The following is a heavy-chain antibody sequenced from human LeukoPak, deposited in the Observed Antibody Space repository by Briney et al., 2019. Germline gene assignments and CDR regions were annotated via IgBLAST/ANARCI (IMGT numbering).Heavy chain of an antibody. J-gene: IGHJ4*02. Sequence: GGSLRLSCAASGFTFSSYSMNWVRQAPGKGLEWVSYISSSSSTIYYADSVKGRFTISRDNAKNSLYLQMNSLRAEDTAVYYCARDPATAWVRMFDYWGQGTLVTVSS. CDR1: GFTFSSYS. D-gene: IGHD5-24*01. V-gene: IGHV3-48*01. CDR3: ARDPATAWVRMFDY. CDR2: ISSSSSTI.